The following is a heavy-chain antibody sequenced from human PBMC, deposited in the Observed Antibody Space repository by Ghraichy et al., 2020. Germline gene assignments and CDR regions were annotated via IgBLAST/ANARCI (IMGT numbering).Heavy chain of an antibody. J-gene: IGHJ6*02. CDR1: GYTFTDLC. Sequence: ASVKVSCKASGYTFTDLCINWVRQAPGKGLEWMGGFNPDDGDISYAQKFQGRVTMTADTSTDTAYMELSSLSSDDTAVYYCASKDVVAAYYVMDGWGQGTTVTVSS. D-gene: IGHD2-15*01. CDR3: ASKDVVAAYYVMDG. CDR2: FNPDDGDI. V-gene: IGHV1-24*01.